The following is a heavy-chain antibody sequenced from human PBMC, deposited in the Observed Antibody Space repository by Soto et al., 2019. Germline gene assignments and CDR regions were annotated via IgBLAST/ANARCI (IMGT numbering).Heavy chain of an antibody. Sequence: PGGSLRLSCAASGFTFSSYGMHWVRQAPGKGLEWVAAISYDGSNKYYADSVKGRFTISRDNSKNTLYLQMNSLRAEDTAVYYCAKSGGALRYFDWLLNYFDYWGQGTLVTVSS. V-gene: IGHV3-30*18. CDR3: AKSGGALRYFDWLLNYFDY. CDR1: GFTFSSYG. J-gene: IGHJ4*02. CDR2: ISYDGSNK. D-gene: IGHD3-9*01.